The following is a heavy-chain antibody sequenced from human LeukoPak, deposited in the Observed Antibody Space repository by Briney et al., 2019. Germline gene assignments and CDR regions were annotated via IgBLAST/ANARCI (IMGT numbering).Heavy chain of an antibody. CDR3: ARGATIFGVVIAQIDY. CDR2: INPSGGST. D-gene: IGHD3-3*01. CDR1: GYTFTSYY. J-gene: IGHJ4*02. Sequence: GASVKVSCKASGYTFTSYYMHWVRQAPGQGLEWMGIINPSGGSTSYAQKFQGRVTMTRDMSTSTVYMELSSLRSEDTAVYYCARGATIFGVVIAQIDYWGQGTLVTVSS. V-gene: IGHV1-46*01.